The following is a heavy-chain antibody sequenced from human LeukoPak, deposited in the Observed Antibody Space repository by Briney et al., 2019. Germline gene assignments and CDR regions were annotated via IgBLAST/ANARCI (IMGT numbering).Heavy chain of an antibody. CDR1: GASINSHY. CDR2: IYYSGST. V-gene: IGHV4-59*04. J-gene: IGHJ4*02. CDR3: ARQRAFYYGSGTYQTKYFDY. D-gene: IGHD3-10*01. Sequence: PSETLSLTCTVSGASINSHYWSWIRQPPGKGLEWIGCIYYSGSTYYNPSLNSRVTMSVDTSKNQFSLKLSSVTAADTAVYYCARQRAFYYGSGTYQTKYFDYWGQGTLVTVSS.